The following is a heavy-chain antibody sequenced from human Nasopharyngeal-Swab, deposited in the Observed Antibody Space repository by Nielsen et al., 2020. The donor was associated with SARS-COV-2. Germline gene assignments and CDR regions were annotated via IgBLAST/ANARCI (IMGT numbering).Heavy chain of an antibody. Sequence: SETLSLTCTVSGGSISSGSSYWSWIRQPAGKGLEWIGRIYTSGSTNYNPSLKSRVTISVDTSKNQFSLKLSSVTAADTAVYYCARGVGFCTNGVCYNKDYYYYYYMDVWGKGTTVTVSS. CDR2: IYTSGST. J-gene: IGHJ6*03. V-gene: IGHV4-61*02. CDR1: GGSISSGSSY. D-gene: IGHD2-8*01. CDR3: ARGVGFCTNGVCYNKDYYYYYYMDV.